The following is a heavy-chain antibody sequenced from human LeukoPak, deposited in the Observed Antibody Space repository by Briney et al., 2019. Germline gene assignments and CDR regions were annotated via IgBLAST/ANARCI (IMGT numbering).Heavy chain of an antibody. J-gene: IGHJ6*02. CDR1: GYTFTSYG. Sequence: ASVKVSCKASGYTFTSYGISWVRQAPGQGLEWMGWISAYNGNTNYAQKLQGRVTMTTDTSTSTAYMELRSLRSDDTAVYYCARVGSRYYDFWSGSSPLYYYGMDVWGQGTTVTVSS. CDR3: ARVGSRYYDFWSGSSPLYYYGMDV. CDR2: ISAYNGNT. D-gene: IGHD3-3*01. V-gene: IGHV1-18*01.